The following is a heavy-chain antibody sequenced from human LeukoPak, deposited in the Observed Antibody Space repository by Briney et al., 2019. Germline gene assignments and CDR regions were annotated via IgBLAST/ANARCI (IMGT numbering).Heavy chain of an antibody. J-gene: IGHJ4*02. D-gene: IGHD3-9*01. V-gene: IGHV3-11*01. CDR3: ARGLRYFDY. Sequence: GGSLRLSCAVSGFTFSDYYMSWIRQAPGKGLEWVSYISSGGSIRYYADSVRGRFTISRDNSKNTLYLQMNSLRAEDTAVYYCARGLRYFDYWGQGTLVTVSS. CDR1: GFTFSDYY. CDR2: ISSGGSIR.